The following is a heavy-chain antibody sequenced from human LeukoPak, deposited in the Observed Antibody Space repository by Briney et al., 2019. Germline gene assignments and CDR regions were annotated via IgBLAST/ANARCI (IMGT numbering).Heavy chain of an antibody. Sequence: ASVKVSCKVSGYTLTELSMHWVRQATGQGLEWMGWMSPSSGHTGYAQKFQGRVTMTRSTSISTAYMELSSLRSEDTAVYYCARGPPNWGFDYWGQGTLVTVSS. CDR1: GYTLTELS. V-gene: IGHV1-8*01. CDR2: MSPSSGHT. J-gene: IGHJ4*02. CDR3: ARGPPNWGFDY. D-gene: IGHD7-27*01.